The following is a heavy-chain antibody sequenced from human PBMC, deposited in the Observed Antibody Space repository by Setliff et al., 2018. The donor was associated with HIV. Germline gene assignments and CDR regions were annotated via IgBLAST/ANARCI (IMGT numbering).Heavy chain of an antibody. CDR2: ISPNNGDK. D-gene: IGHD7-27*01. V-gene: IGHV1-2*02. CDR3: ARQLSNSLDY. Sequence: GASVKVSCKASGYTFTDYFMHWVRQAPGQGLEWMGWISPNNGDKNIPQRFQGRVTMTRDTSINTAYMELSGLRSDDTAMYYCARQLSNSLDYWGQGTLVTVSS. J-gene: IGHJ4*02. CDR1: GYTFTDYF.